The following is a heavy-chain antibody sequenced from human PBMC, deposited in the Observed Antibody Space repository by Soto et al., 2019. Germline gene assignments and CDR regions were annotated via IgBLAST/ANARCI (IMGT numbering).Heavy chain of an antibody. Sequence: VGSLRLSCADSGFTFSTYAMSWFREAPGKGLEWVSAISGSGGSTYYADSVKGRFTISRDNSKSTLYLQMNSLRAEDTAVYYCANRGYSLRHMNYWGQGTLVTVSS. D-gene: IGHD5-18*01. V-gene: IGHV3-23*01. CDR1: GFTFSTYA. CDR2: ISGSGGST. J-gene: IGHJ4*02. CDR3: ANRGYSLRHMNY.